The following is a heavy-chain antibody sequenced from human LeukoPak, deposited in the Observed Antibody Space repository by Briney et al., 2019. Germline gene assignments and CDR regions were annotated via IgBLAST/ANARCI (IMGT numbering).Heavy chain of an antibody. V-gene: IGHV1-2*02. CDR3: ARDPHPMVRGVMEYNWFDP. J-gene: IGHJ5*02. D-gene: IGHD3-10*01. Sequence: EASVKVSCKASGYTFTGYYMHWVRQAPGQGLEWMGWINPNSGGTNYAQKFQGRVTMTRDTSISTAYMELSRLRSDDTAVYYCARDPHPMVRGVMEYNWFDPWGQGTLVTVSS. CDR2: INPNSGGT. CDR1: GYTFTGYY.